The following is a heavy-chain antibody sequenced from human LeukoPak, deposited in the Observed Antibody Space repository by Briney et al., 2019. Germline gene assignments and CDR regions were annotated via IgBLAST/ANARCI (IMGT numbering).Heavy chain of an antibody. Sequence: GGSLRLSCAASGVTFSSYVMSWVCQAPGKGRERGSAISGRGGSTYYADSVKGRFTISRDNSKNTLYLQMNSLRAEDTAVYYCAKDLWLCSGVSCYGMDVWGQGTTVTVSS. CDR3: AKDLWLCSGVSCYGMDV. D-gene: IGHD2-15*01. J-gene: IGHJ6*02. V-gene: IGHV3-23*01. CDR2: ISGRGGST. CDR1: GVTFSSYV.